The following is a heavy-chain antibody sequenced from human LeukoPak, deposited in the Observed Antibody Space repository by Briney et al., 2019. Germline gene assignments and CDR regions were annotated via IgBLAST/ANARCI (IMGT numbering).Heavy chain of an antibody. J-gene: IGHJ5*02. Sequence: ASVKVSCKASGGTFSSYAISWVRQAPGQGLEWMGGIIPIFGTANYAQKFQGRVTITTDESTSTAYMELSSLRSEDTAVYYCARDRGSRAQLGNWFDPWGQGTLVTVSS. V-gene: IGHV1-69*05. CDR2: IIPIFGTA. CDR1: GGTFSSYA. D-gene: IGHD3-10*01. CDR3: ARDRGSRAQLGNWFDP.